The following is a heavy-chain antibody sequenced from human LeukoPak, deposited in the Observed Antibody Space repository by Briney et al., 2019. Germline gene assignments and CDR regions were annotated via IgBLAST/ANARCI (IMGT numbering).Heavy chain of an antibody. J-gene: IGHJ6*03. CDR3: ARGGFLEWLSYYYYMDV. CDR1: GGSISSGDYY. D-gene: IGHD3-3*01. CDR2: IYYSGST. Sequence: PSQTLSLTCTVSGGSISSGDYYWSWIRQPPGKGLEWIGYIYYSGSTYYNPSLKSRVTISVDTSKNQLSLKLSSVTAADTAVYYCARGGFLEWLSYYYYMDVWGKGTTVTVSS. V-gene: IGHV4-30-4*08.